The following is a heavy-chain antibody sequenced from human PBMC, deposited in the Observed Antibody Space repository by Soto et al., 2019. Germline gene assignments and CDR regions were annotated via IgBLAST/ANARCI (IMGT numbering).Heavy chain of an antibody. D-gene: IGHD3-22*01. V-gene: IGHV3-53*04. CDR3: AKGDDTSGYYSLDY. CDR1: GFTVSNTY. J-gene: IGHJ4*02. Sequence: EVQLVESGGGLVQPGGSLRLSCAASGFTVSNTYMSWVRQAPGKGLEWVSVIYSGGTSYYADSVKGRFTISRHNSXNTLDLQMNSLRAEDTAVYYCAKGDDTSGYYSLDYWGQGTLVTVSS. CDR2: IYSGGTS.